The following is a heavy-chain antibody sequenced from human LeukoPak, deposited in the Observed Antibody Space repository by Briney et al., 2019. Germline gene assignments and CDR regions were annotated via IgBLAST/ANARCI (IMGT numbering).Heavy chain of an antibody. Sequence: GGSLRLSCAASGFTVSSNYMSWVRQAPGKGLEWVSVIYSGGSTYYADSVKGRFTISRDNSKNTLYLQMNSLRAEDTAVYYCAKREDDSSGYPDYWGQGTLVTVSS. CDR3: AKREDDSSGYPDY. CDR2: IYSGGST. V-gene: IGHV3-53*01. CDR1: GFTVSSNY. D-gene: IGHD3-22*01. J-gene: IGHJ4*02.